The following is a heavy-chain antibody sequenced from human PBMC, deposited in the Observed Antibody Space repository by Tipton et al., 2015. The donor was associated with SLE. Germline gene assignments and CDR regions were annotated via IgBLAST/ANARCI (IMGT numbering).Heavy chain of an antibody. Sequence: TLSLTCAVYGGSFSGYYWSWIRQPPGKGLEWIGEINHSGSTNYNPSLKSRVTISVDTSKNQFSLKLSSVTAADTAVYYCARFKGSGWYVGGYYYYGMDVWGQGTTVTVSS. CDR1: GGSFSGYY. J-gene: IGHJ6*02. V-gene: IGHV4-34*01. D-gene: IGHD6-19*01. CDR2: INHSGST. CDR3: ARFKGSGWYVGGYYYYGMDV.